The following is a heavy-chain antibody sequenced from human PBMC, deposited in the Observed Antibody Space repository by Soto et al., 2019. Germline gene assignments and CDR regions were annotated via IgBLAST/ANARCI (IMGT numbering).Heavy chain of an antibody. Sequence: EVQLVESGGGWVQPGGSLRLSCAASGFSFSSYWMSWVRQAPGKGLEWVATIKQDESEKYFVYSVKGRFTVSRDNVKNSLYLQMNSLRAEDTAVYYCARGDYYYRRFSYWGQGTLVTVSS. J-gene: IGHJ4*02. V-gene: IGHV3-7*03. D-gene: IGHD3-22*01. CDR3: ARGDYYYRRFSY. CDR2: IKQDESEK. CDR1: GFSFSSYW.